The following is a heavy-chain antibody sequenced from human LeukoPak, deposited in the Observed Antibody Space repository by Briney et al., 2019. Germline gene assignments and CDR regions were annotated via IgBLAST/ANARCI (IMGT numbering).Heavy chain of an antibody. CDR1: GGSFSGYY. J-gene: IGHJ2*01. CDR3: ARGAPPRYFDL. Sequence: SETLSLTCAVYGGSFSGYYWSWIRQPPGKGLEWIGEINHSGSTNYNPSLKSRVTISVDTSKNQFSLKLSSVTAADTAVYYCARGAPPRYFDLWGRGTLVTVSS. V-gene: IGHV4-34*01. CDR2: INHSGST.